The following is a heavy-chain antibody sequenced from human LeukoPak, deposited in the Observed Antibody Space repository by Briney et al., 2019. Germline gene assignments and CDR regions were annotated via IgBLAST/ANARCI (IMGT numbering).Heavy chain of an antibody. D-gene: IGHD3-22*01. CDR3: ARESDYYDSSGLKDAFDI. CDR1: GFTFNTYT. CDR2: ISSGTSYI. J-gene: IGHJ3*02. V-gene: IGHV3-21*01. Sequence: PGGSLRLSCAASGFTFNTYTMNWVRQAPGKGLEWVSSISSGTSYIYYADSVKGRFTISRDNAKNSLYLQMNSLRAEDTAVYYCARESDYYDSSGLKDAFDIWGQGTMVTVSS.